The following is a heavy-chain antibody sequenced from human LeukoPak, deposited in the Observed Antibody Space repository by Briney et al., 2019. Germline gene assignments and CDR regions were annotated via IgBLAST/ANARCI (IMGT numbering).Heavy chain of an antibody. CDR2: IYPADSDI. CDR3: ARQEYCSGGSCYTWFDP. D-gene: IGHD2-15*01. J-gene: IGHJ5*02. CDR1: GYSINNYW. Sequence: GESLKISCKGSGYSINNYWIGWVRQMPGKGLEWMGIIYPADSDIRYSPSFQGQVTISADKSISTAYLQWSSLKASDTAMYYCARQEYCSGGSCYTWFDPWGQGTLVTVSS. V-gene: IGHV5-51*01.